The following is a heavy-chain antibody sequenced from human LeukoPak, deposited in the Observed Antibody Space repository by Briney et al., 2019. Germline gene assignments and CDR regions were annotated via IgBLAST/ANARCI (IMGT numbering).Heavy chain of an antibody. D-gene: IGHD6-19*01. CDR3: AREGWAPAFDY. V-gene: IGHV3-74*01. J-gene: IGHJ4*02. Sequence: PGGSLRLSCAASGFTFSSYWMHWVRQAPGKGLAWVSRINSDGSSTSYADSVKGRFTISRDNAKNTLYLQMNSLRAEDTAVYYCAREGWAPAFDYWGQGTLVTVSS. CDR1: GFTFSSYW. CDR2: INSDGSST.